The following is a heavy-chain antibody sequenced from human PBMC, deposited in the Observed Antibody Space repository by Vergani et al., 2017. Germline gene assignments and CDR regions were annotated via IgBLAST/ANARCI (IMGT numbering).Heavy chain of an antibody. J-gene: IGHJ6*02. Sequence: EVQLVESGGGIVKPGGSLRLSCVASGFSFRNDWMNWVRRTPGKGLEWVGRIKSTFDRGTTDYAAAVKGRFTISRDDSKNTLFLQMNGLKTEDIGVYYCTTDPLYCGDGSCYWLRDHHYYGMDFWVQGTTVTVSS. CDR1: GFSFRNDW. CDR3: TTDPLYCGDGSCYWLRDHHYYGMDF. V-gene: IGHV3-15*07. CDR2: IKSTFDRGTT. D-gene: IGHD2-21*01.